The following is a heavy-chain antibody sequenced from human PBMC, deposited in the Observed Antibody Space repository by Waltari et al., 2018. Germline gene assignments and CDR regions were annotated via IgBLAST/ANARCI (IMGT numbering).Heavy chain of an antibody. Sequence: QVHLVQSGAEVKKHGASVKVSCTASGYAFTGYYMHWVRQAPGQGLEWMGRINPNNGDTKYAQKFQGRVTMTRDTSINTAYMEVRNLRSDDTAIYSCATGISSGWSPFDFWGQGTLVTVSS. V-gene: IGHV1-2*06. J-gene: IGHJ4*02. CDR3: ATGISSGWSPFDF. D-gene: IGHD6-13*01. CDR2: INPNNGDT. CDR1: GYAFTGYY.